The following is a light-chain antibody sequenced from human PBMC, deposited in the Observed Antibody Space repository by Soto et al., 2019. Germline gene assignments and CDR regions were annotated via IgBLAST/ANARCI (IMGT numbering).Light chain of an antibody. J-gene: IGLJ2*01. V-gene: IGLV1-47*01. CDR1: SSHIGSAY. Sequence: QSVLTQPPSASGTPGQTVTISCSGSSSHIGSAYIYWYQYLPGTAPKLLIYRNNQRPSGVPDRFSASKSGTSASLAISGLRSEDEADDYCAAWDDNPVVFGGGTKLTVL. CDR2: RNN. CDR3: AAWDDNPVV.